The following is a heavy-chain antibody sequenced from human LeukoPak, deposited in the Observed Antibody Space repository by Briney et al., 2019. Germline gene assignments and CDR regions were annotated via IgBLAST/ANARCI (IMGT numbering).Heavy chain of an antibody. D-gene: IGHD3-10*01. CDR3: ITMVRGDHYYYGMDV. Sequence: GGSLKLSCAASGFTFSGSAMHWVRQASGKGLEWVGRIRSKANSYATAYAASVKGRFTISRDDSKNTAYLQMNSLKTEDTAVYYCITMVRGDHYYYGMDVWGKGTTVTVSS. V-gene: IGHV3-73*01. CDR1: GFTFSGSA. CDR2: IRSKANSYAT. J-gene: IGHJ6*04.